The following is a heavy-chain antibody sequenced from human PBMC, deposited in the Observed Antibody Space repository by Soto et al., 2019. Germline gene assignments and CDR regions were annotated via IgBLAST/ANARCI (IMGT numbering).Heavy chain of an antibody. J-gene: IGHJ4*02. CDR3: VSAGDVAALSRKYYFHY. CDR2: IIATFGTA. CDR1: GVTFSNYG. D-gene: IGHD6-6*01. V-gene: IGHV1-69*06. Sequence: QVQLVQSGAEVKKPGSSVKVSCKTSGVTFSNYGFSWVRQARGQGLEWMGGIIATFGTADYPQKFQDRVTITADISTCSIYMELSRLRSEDTAVYYCVSAGDVAALSRKYYFHYWGQGTQVTVSS.